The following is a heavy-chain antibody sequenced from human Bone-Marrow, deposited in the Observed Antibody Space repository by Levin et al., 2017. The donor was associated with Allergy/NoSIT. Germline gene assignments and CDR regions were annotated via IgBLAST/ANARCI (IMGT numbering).Heavy chain of an antibody. V-gene: IGHV3-30*04. D-gene: IGHD2-15*01. Sequence: QSGGSLRLSCAASGFIFNDYAINWVRQAPGKGLEWVAVISHDGNMEYYADSVKGRFTISRDNSKNTLFLQMNSLRPEDTAVYYCARDLGSCSGGYCYTPRHFDPWGQGTLVTVSS. CDR2: ISHDGNME. CDR3: ARDLGSCSGGYCYTPRHFDP. CDR1: GFIFNDYA. J-gene: IGHJ5*02.